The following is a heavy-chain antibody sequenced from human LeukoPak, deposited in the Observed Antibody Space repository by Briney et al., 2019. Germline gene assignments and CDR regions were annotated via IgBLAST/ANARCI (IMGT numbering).Heavy chain of an antibody. J-gene: IGHJ2*01. Sequence: SETLSLTCTVSGGSISSYYWSWIRQPPGKGLEWIGYIYYSGSTNYNPSLKSRVTISVDTSKNQFSLKLSSVTAADTAVYYCARVGEGYSSSWAPNYWYFDLWGRGTLVTVSS. CDR2: IYYSGST. CDR1: GGSISSYY. D-gene: IGHD6-13*01. CDR3: ARVGEGYSSSWAPNYWYFDL. V-gene: IGHV4-59*01.